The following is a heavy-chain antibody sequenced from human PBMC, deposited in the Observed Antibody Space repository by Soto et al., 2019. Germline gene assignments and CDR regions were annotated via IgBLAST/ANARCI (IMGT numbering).Heavy chain of an antibody. Sequence: HPGGSLRLSCAASGFDFSSYAMSWVRQAPGKGLECISLISGTGVPTLYAESVKGRFSVSRDNSKDTLFLEMNNLGVDDTAMYYCAKSFCSSSSCFFLWVDPWGPGTLVTVSS. D-gene: IGHD2-2*01. J-gene: IGHJ5*02. CDR3: AKSFCSSSSCFFLWVDP. CDR1: GFDFSSYA. V-gene: IGHV3-23*01. CDR2: ISGTGVPT.